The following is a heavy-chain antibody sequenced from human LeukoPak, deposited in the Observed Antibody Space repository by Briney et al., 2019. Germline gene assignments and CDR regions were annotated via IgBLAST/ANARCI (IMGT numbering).Heavy chain of an antibody. V-gene: IGHV3-7*01. CDR3: ARFGYVAAVDL. CDR1: GFTFTNAW. D-gene: IGHD2-15*01. CDR2: INPAGTET. Sequence: GGSLRLSCAASGFTFTNAWMDWVRQAPGKGLEWVANINPAGTETYYVDPVKGRFTISRDNAKNLLYLQMNSLRAEDTAVYYCARFGYVAAVDLWGQGTLVTVSS. J-gene: IGHJ4*02.